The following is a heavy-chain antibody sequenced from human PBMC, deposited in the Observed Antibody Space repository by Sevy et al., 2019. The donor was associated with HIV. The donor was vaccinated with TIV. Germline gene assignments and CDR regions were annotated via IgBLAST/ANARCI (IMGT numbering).Heavy chain of an antibody. V-gene: IGHV1-2*06. J-gene: IGHJ4*02. CDR2: INPNSGGT. D-gene: IGHD3-22*01. CDR3: ARGRDDSSGYYCAGRGFFDY. CDR1: GYTFTGYY. Sequence: ASVKVSCKASGYTFTGYYMHWVRQAPGQGLEWMGRINPNSGGTNYAQKFQGRVTMTRDTSISTAYMELSRLRSDDTAVYYCARGRDDSSGYYCAGRGFFDYWGQGTLVTVSS.